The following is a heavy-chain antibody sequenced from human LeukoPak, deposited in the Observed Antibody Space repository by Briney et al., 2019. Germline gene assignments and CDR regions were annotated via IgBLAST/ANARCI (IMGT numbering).Heavy chain of an antibody. J-gene: IGHJ1*01. CDR1: GFTLSMYW. D-gene: IGHD3-22*01. CDR2: IKSDGST. CDR3: ARAPSEIGGYYPEYFRH. V-gene: IGHV3-74*01. Sequence: GGSLRLSCAASGFTLSMYWMHWVRQAPGKELVWVSRIKSDGSTNYADSVKGRFTISRDNAKNTVSLQMNSLRAEDTGVYYCARAPSEIGGYYPEYFRHWGQGTLFTVSS.